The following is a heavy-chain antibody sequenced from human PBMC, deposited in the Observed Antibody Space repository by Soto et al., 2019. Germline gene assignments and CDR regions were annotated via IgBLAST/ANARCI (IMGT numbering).Heavy chain of an antibody. Sequence: QVQLVQSGAEVKKPGASVKVSCKASGYTFTGYYMHWVRQAPGQGLEWMGWINPNSGGTNYAQKFQGWVTMTRDTSISKAYMEMSRLRSDGTAVYYCAGGASDIRLDGMDVWGQGTTVNVSS. CDR3: AGGASDIRLDGMDV. CDR2: INPNSGGT. D-gene: IGHD3-9*01. CDR1: GYTFTGYY. J-gene: IGHJ6*02. V-gene: IGHV1-2*04.